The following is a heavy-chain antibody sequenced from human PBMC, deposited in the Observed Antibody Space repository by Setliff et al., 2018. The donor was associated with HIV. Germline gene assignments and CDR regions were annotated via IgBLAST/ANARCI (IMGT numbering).Heavy chain of an antibody. Sequence: SETLSLTCTVSGGSISSYYWNWIRQPPGKGLEWIGNMFYSGSTNYNPSLKSRVTMSVDTSNNQFSLKLSSVTAADTAVYYCARGSGDYWSGYYLRWFDPWGQGTLVTVSS. J-gene: IGHJ5*02. CDR1: GGSISSYY. D-gene: IGHD3-3*01. CDR3: ARGSGDYWSGYYLRWFDP. V-gene: IGHV4-59*08. CDR2: MFYSGST.